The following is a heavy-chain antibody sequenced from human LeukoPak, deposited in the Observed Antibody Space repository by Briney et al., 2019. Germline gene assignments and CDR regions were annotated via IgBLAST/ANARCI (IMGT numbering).Heavy chain of an antibody. J-gene: IGHJ6*04. CDR2: IYYSGST. D-gene: IGHD2-15*01. CDR1: GGSISSYY. CDR3: ARDHCSGGSCYPGGMDV. V-gene: IGHV4-59*01. Sequence: PSETLSLTCTASGGSISSYYWSWIRQPPGKGLEWIGYIYYSGSTNYNPSLKSRVTISVDTSKNQFSLKLSSVTAADTAVYYCARDHCSGGSCYPGGMDVWGKGTTVTVSS.